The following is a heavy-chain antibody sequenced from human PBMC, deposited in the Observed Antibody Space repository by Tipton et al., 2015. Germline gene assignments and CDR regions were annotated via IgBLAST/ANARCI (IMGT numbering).Heavy chain of an antibody. CDR1: GASVSSGGYY. CDR3: ARDSLAYCDGGCYPDAFDM. Sequence: TLSLTCTVSGASVSSGGYYWSWIRQPPGKGLEWIGYISYIGGTHYNASLESRVTMSLDTSKNEVSLRLTSVTAADTAMYYCARDSLAYCDGGCYPDAFDMWGQGTLVTVSS. CDR2: ISYIGGT. J-gene: IGHJ4*02. V-gene: IGHV4-61*08. D-gene: IGHD2-21*02.